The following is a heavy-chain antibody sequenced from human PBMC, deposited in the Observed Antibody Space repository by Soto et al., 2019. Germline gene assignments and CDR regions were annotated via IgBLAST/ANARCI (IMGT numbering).Heavy chain of an antibody. CDR3: ALSVVAATYDFDY. Sequence: PGESLKISCNGSGYSFTSYWIGWVRQMPGKGLEWMGIIYPGDSDTRYSPSFQGQVTISADKSISTAYLQWSSLKASDTAMYYCALSVVAATYDFDYWGQGTLVTVSS. J-gene: IGHJ4*02. D-gene: IGHD2-15*01. V-gene: IGHV5-51*01. CDR1: GYSFTSYW. CDR2: IYPGDSDT.